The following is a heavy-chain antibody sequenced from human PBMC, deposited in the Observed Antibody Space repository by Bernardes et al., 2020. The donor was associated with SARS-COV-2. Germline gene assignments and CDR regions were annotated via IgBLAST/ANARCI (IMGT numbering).Heavy chain of an antibody. CDR3: ARHFVAGTTYPIDY. J-gene: IGHJ4*02. V-gene: IGHV3-21*01. CDR2: ISTTSSYI. D-gene: IGHD6-19*01. CDR1: GFTFSSHS. Sequence: GGSLRLSCAASGFTFSSHSMTWVRQAPGKGLEWVSSISTTSSYIYYADSVKGRFTISRDNAKNSLSLQMNSLRAKDTALYYCARHFVAGTTYPIDYWGPGTLVTVSS.